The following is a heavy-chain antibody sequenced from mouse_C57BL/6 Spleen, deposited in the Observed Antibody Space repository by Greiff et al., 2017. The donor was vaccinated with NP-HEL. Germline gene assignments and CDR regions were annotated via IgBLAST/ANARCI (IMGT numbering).Heavy chain of an antibody. D-gene: IGHD1-1*01. CDR3: ARVPYYYGSSYPYYAMDY. CDR2: INYDGSST. J-gene: IGHJ4*01. CDR1: GFTFSDYY. Sequence: EVKLVESEGGLVQPGSSMKLSCTASGFTFSDYYMAWVRQVPEKGLEWVANINYDGSSTYYMDSLKSRFIISRDNAKNILYLQMSSLKSEDTATYYCARVPYYYGSSYPYYAMDYWGQRTSVTVSS. V-gene: IGHV5-16*01.